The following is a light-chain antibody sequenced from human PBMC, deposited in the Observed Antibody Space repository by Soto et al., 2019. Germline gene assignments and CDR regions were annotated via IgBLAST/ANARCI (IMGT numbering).Light chain of an antibody. CDR1: SSDVGGYNY. V-gene: IGLV2-14*03. Sequence: QSALTQPASVSGSPGQSITISCTGTSSDVGGYNYVSWYQHHPGKAPKLMIYDVSNRPSGVSNRFSGSKSGNTASLTISGLQAEDEADYSCNSYTSTSTAYVFGTGTKLTVL. CDR3: NSYTSTSTAYV. CDR2: DVS. J-gene: IGLJ1*01.